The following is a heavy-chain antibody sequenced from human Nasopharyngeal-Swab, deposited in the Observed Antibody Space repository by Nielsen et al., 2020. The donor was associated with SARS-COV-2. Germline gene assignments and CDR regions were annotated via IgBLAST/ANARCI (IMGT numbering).Heavy chain of an antibody. Sequence: GASLKISCAASGFIFSTYAMHWVRQAPGKGLEWVALISYDGSSNYYAHSVKGRFTISRDNAKNSLYLQMNSLRAEDTAVYYCAARYSSSWWDAFDIWGQGTMVTVSS. CDR1: GFIFSTYA. CDR3: AARYSSSWWDAFDI. D-gene: IGHD6-13*01. J-gene: IGHJ3*02. CDR2: ISYDGSSN. V-gene: IGHV3-30-3*01.